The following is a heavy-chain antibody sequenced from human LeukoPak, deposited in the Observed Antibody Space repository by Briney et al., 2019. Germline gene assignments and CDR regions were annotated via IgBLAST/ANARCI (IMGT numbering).Heavy chain of an antibody. J-gene: IGHJ4*02. CDR3: ARSGSSV. CDR1: GFTFSSYS. Sequence: GGSLRLSCAASGFTFSSYSMNWVRQAPGQGLEWVSSISSSSSYIYYADSMKGRFTISRDNAKNSLYLQMNSLRAEDTAVYYCARSGSSVWGQGTLVTVSS. CDR2: ISSSSSYI. V-gene: IGHV3-21*01. D-gene: IGHD1-26*01.